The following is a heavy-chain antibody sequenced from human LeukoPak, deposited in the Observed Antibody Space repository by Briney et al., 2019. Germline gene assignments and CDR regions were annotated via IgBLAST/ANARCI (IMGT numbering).Heavy chain of an antibody. CDR3: ARIGYCSSTICYEVSDY. Sequence: ASVKVSCKASGYTFTGYYMHWVRQAPGQGLEWMGWINPNSGGTNYAQKFQGRVTMTRDTSISTAYMELSRLRSDDTAVYYCARIGYCSSTICYEVSDYWGQGTLVTVSS. CDR2: INPNSGGT. V-gene: IGHV1-2*02. CDR1: GYTFTGYY. D-gene: IGHD2-2*03. J-gene: IGHJ4*02.